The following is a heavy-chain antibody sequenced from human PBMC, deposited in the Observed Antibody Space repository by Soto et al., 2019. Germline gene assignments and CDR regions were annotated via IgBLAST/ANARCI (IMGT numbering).Heavy chain of an antibody. CDR2: IYYSGST. V-gene: IGHV4-39*01. Sequence: TSETLSLTCTVSGGSISSSSYYWGWIRQPPGKGLEWIGSIYYSGSTYYNPSLKSRVTISVDTSKNQFSLKLSSVTAADTAVYYCADTYYDFWSGSKDAFDIWGQGTMVTVSS. J-gene: IGHJ3*02. CDR1: GGSISSSSYY. D-gene: IGHD3-3*01. CDR3: ADTYYDFWSGSKDAFDI.